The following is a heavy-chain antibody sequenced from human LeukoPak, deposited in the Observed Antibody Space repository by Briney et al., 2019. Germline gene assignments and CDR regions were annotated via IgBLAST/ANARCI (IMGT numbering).Heavy chain of an antibody. CDR1: GYTFTSYG. CDR2: ISAYNGST. CDR3: ARLTYGDRYFDY. Sequence: ASVKVSCKASGYTFTSYGISWVRQAPGQGLEWMGWISAYNGSTNYAQKLQGRVTMTTDTSTSTAYMELRSLRSDDTAVYYCARLTYGDRYFDYWGQGTLVTVSS. J-gene: IGHJ4*02. D-gene: IGHD4-17*01. V-gene: IGHV1-18*01.